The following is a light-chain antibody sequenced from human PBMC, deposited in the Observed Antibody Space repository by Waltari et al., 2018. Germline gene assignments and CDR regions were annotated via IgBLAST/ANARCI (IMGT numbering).Light chain of an antibody. CDR2: AAS. Sequence: DIQMTQSPSSLSASVGDRVTIPCRASQSISSYLNWYQQKPGKAPKHLIYAASSLQSGVPSRFSGSGSGTDFTLTISSLQPEDFATYYCQQSYSTLLLTFGPGTKVDIK. V-gene: IGKV1-39*01. CDR3: QQSYSTLLLT. CDR1: QSISSY. J-gene: IGKJ3*01.